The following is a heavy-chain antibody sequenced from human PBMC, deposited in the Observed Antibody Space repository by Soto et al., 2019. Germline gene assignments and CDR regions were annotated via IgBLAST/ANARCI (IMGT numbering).Heavy chain of an antibody. CDR1: GYSFSSFW. Sequence: PGESLKISCKGSGYSFSSFWVAWVRQTTGKGLEWLGIIYPGDLDTRYTSSFQGHVIISADKSSNTVYLQWSSLKASDTAMYYCARSIAVTGTYFSGLDVWGQGTPVTVSS. CDR3: ARSIAVTGTYFSGLDV. J-gene: IGHJ6*02. CDR2: IYPGDLDT. V-gene: IGHV5-51*01. D-gene: IGHD6-19*01.